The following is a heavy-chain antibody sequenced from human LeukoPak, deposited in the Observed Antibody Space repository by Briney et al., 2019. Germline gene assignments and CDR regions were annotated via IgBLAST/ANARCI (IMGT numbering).Heavy chain of an antibody. J-gene: IGHJ5*02. CDR2: INHSGST. CDR3: ASGRNWFDP. CDR1: GGSFSVYF. V-gene: IGHV4-34*01. Sequence: TSETLSLTCAVYGGSFSVYFWSWIRQPPGKGLEWIGEINHSGSTNYNPSLKSRVTISVDTSKNQFSLKLSSVTAADTAVYYCASGRNWFDPWGQGTLVTVSS.